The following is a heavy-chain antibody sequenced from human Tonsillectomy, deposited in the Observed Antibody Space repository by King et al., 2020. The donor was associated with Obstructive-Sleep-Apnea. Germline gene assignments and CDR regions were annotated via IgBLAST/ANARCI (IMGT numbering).Heavy chain of an antibody. V-gene: IGHV4-59*08. CDR1: GDSISTYY. D-gene: IGHD1-26*01. CDR2: IFYTVST. Sequence: VQLQESGPGLVKPSETLSLTCTVSGDSISTYYWSWIRRPPWKGLEWIGYIFYTVSTNYNPSLKSRVTMSVDTSKNQFSLRLTSLTAADTAMYYCARSYSGNYFYFDKWGQGTLITVSS. J-gene: IGHJ4*02. CDR3: ARSYSGNYFYFDK.